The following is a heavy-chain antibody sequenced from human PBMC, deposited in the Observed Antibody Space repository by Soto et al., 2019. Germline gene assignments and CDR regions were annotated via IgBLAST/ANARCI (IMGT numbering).Heavy chain of an antibody. D-gene: IGHD3-16*01. CDR2: ISRSGDST. CDR3: AKGAFAGYYYYGMDV. V-gene: IGHV3-23*01. J-gene: IGHJ6*02. CDR1: GFTFSNYA. Sequence: EVQLLESGGGLVQPGGSLRLSCAASGFTFSNYAMTWVRQAPGKGLEWVSAISRSGDSTYYADSVKGRFTISRDNSKNTLDVQMNSLRAEDTAVYYCAKGAFAGYYYYGMDVWGQGTTVTVSS.